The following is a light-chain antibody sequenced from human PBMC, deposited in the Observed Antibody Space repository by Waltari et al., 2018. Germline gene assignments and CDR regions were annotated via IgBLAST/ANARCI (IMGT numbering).Light chain of an antibody. CDR1: QSVNTY. CDR2: GAY. V-gene: IGKV3-20*01. J-gene: IGKJ1*01. Sequence: IVLTQSPGTLSLSPGERATLPFRASQSVNTYLAWYQQKPGQAPRLLIYGAYTRAAGIPDRFSGSGSGTDFSLTISRLEAEDFAVYYCQHHVRLPATFGQGTKVEIK. CDR3: QHHVRLPAT.